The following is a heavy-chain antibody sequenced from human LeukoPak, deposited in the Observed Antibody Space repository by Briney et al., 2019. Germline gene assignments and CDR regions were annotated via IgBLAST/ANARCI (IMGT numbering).Heavy chain of an antibody. CDR2: VSSGSTYI. Sequence: GGSLRLSCVASGFNFSTYSMNWVRQAPGKGLEWVSSVSSGSTYIYYGDSVKGRFTTSRDNSKNMLYLEMNSLRAEDTAVYYCAKEHLRVRAFEIWGQGTKVTVSS. CDR3: AKEHLRVRAFEI. V-gene: IGHV3-21*04. J-gene: IGHJ3*02. CDR1: GFNFSTYS. D-gene: IGHD3-10*01.